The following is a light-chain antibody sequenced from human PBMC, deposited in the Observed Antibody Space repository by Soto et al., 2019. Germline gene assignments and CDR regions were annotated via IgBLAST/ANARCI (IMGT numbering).Light chain of an antibody. Sequence: EIVLTQSPGTLSLSPGERATLSCRASQSVSSSYLAWYQQKPGQAPRLLIYGASSRATGIPDRFSASGSGTDFTLTISRLEPEDFAVYYCQHPWTFGQGTKVEI. CDR1: QSVSSSY. J-gene: IGKJ1*01. V-gene: IGKV3-20*01. CDR2: GAS. CDR3: QHPWT.